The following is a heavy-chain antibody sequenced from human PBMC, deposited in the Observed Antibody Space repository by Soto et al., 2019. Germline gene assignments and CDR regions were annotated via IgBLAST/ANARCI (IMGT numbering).Heavy chain of an antibody. D-gene: IGHD2-2*01. CDR2: VGTSAST. J-gene: IGHJ4*02. CDR3: ADLSRYCTSANCD. CDR1: GFTFSSYA. V-gene: IGHV3-23*01. Sequence: DVQLLESGGGLVQPGGSLRLSCAASGFTFSSYAMSWVRQAPGKGLEWVSTVGTSASTYYADSVKGRFTISRDNSKNTLYLQMNSLRAEDTAIYYCADLSRYCTSANCDWGQGTLLTVSS.